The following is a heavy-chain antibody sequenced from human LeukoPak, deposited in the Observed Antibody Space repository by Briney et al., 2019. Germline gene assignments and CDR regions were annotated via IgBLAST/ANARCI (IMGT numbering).Heavy chain of an antibody. CDR1: GGSISSGGYY. V-gene: IGHV4-31*03. D-gene: IGHD6-6*01. CDR2: IYYSGDT. Sequence: SQTLSLTCTVSGGSISSGGYYWSWIRQHPGKGLEWIGYIYYSGDTNYNPSLKSRVTISVDMSKSHFSLKLSSVTAADTAVYYCARRHQVSSYSPYAFDIWGQGTMVTVSS. CDR3: ARRHQVSSYSPYAFDI. J-gene: IGHJ3*02.